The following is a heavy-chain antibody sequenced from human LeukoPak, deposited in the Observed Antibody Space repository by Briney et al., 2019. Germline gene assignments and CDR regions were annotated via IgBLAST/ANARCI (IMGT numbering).Heavy chain of an antibody. CDR1: GGSISSYY. J-gene: IGHJ4*02. CDR2: MYYSGST. D-gene: IGHD6-25*01. CDR3: ARVVVAAANPIFDY. V-gene: IGHV4-59*01. Sequence: SETLSLTCTVSGGSISSYYWSWLRQPPGKGLEWIGYMYYSGSTNYNPSLKSRVTISVDTSKNQFSLKLSSVTAADTAVYYCARVVVAAANPIFDYWGQGTLVTVSS.